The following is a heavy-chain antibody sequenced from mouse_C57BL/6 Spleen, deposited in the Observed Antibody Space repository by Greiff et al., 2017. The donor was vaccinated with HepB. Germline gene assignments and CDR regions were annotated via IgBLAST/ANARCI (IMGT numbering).Heavy chain of an antibody. CDR1: GYAFSSSW. J-gene: IGHJ3*01. CDR2: IYPGDGDT. CDR3: ARLGSPFAY. Sequence: QVQLQQSGPELVKPGASVKISCKASGYAFSSSWMNWVKQRPGKGLEWIGRIYPGDGDTNYNGKFKGKATLTADKSSSTAYMQLSSLTSEDSAVYFCARLGSPFAYWGQGTLVTVSA. V-gene: IGHV1-82*01. D-gene: IGHD3-1*01.